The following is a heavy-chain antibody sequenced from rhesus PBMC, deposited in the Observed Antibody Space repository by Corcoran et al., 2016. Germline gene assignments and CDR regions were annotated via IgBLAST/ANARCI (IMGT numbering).Heavy chain of an antibody. CDR2: IYGSSRRT. D-gene: IGHD6-25*01. V-gene: IGHV4S10*01. J-gene: IGHJ4*01. CDR3: ARKGGSWNGLNY. Sequence: QVQLQESGPGVVKPSETLSLTCAVSGGSISDSYRWSWIRQPPGKGLEWIGYIYGSSRRTNDNPALKSRVTITKDTSKNQVSLKLSSVTAADTAVYYCARKGGSWNGLNYWGQGVLVTVSS. CDR1: GGSISDSYR.